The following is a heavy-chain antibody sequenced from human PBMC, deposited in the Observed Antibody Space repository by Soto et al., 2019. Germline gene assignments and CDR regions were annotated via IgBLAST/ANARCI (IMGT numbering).Heavy chain of an antibody. CDR3: ARIAAARGDDPDY. V-gene: IGHV3-30*03. D-gene: IGHD6-13*01. CDR2: ISYDGSNK. CDR1: GFTFSSYG. Sequence: QVQLVESGGGVVQPGRSLRLSCAASGFTFSSYGMHWVRQAPVKGLEWVSVISYDGSNKYYADSVKGRFTISRDNSKNTLYLQMNSLRAEDTAVYYCARIAAARGDDPDYWGQGTLVTVSS. J-gene: IGHJ4*02.